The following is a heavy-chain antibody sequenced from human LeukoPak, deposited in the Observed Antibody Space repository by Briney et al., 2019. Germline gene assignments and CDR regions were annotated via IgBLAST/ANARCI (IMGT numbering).Heavy chain of an antibody. V-gene: IGHV4-30-4*01. CDR2: IYYSGST. CDR1: GGSISSGDYY. D-gene: IGHD3-10*01. CDR3: ARVALGLSYSI. J-gene: IGHJ3*02. Sequence: PSETLSLTCTVSGGSISSGDYYWSWIRQPPGKGLEWIGYIYYSGSTYYSPSLKSRVTISVDTSKNQFSLKLSSVTAADTAVYYCARVALGLSYSIWGQGTMVTVSS.